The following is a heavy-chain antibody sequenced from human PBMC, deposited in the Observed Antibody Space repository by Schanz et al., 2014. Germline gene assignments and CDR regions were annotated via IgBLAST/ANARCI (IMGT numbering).Heavy chain of an antibody. CDR3: ARPRFDYGEVDY. CDR1: GFTFSSYA. V-gene: IGHV3-33*08. CDR2: IWNNGVTK. D-gene: IGHD4-17*01. Sequence: QVQLLQFGGGVVQPGRSLRLSCAASGFTFSSYAMHWVRQAPGKGLEWVAVIWNNGVTKYYADSVRGRFTISRDRFQNTLYLRMSSLRAEDTAVYYCARPRFDYGEVDYWGQGTQVTVSS. J-gene: IGHJ4*02.